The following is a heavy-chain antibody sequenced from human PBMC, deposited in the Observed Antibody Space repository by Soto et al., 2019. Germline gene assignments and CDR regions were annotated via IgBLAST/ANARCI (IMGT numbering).Heavy chain of an antibody. CDR1: GYTFTSYA. D-gene: IGHD6-13*01. Sequence: GASVKVSCKASGYTFTSYAMHWVRQAPGQRLEWMGWINAGNGNTKYSQKFQGRVTITRDTSASTAYMELSSLRSEDTAVYYCARVGGETRIGSSRYLYYYYMDVWGKGTTVTVSS. V-gene: IGHV1-3*01. J-gene: IGHJ6*03. CDR2: INAGNGNT. CDR3: ARVGGETRIGSSRYLYYYYMDV.